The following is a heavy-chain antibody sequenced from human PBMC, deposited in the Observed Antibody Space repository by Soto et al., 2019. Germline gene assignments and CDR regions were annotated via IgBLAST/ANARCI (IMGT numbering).Heavy chain of an antibody. V-gene: IGHV3-33*01. CDR1: GFTFSSYG. CDR2: IWYDGSNK. D-gene: IGHD2-2*02. J-gene: IGHJ6*02. Sequence: QLQLVESGGGVVQPGRSLRLSCAASGFTFSSYGMHWVRQAPGKGLEWVAVIWYDGSNKYYADSVKGRFIISRDNSKNTLYLQMNSLRAEDTAVYYCARELGYCSSTSCYKGYYGMDVWGPGTTLTVS. CDR3: ARELGYCSSTSCYKGYYGMDV.